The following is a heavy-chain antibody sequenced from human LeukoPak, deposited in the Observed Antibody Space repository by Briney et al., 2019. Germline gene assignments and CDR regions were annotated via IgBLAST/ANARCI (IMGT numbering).Heavy chain of an antibody. CDR3: ARDQEGFDY. J-gene: IGHJ4*02. CDR2: IYPRDGST. Sequence: GASVKASCKASGYTFTSNYIHWVRHAPGQGLEWMGMIYPRDGSTSYAQKFQGRVTVTRDTSTSTVHMELSGLRSEDTAVYYCARDQEGFDYWGQGTLVTVSS. CDR1: GYTFTSNY. V-gene: IGHV1-46*01.